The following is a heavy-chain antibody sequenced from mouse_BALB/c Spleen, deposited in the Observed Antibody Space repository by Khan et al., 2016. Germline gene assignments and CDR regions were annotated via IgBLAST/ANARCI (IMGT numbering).Heavy chain of an antibody. CDR2: ISTYNGNT. D-gene: IGHD2-4*01. CDR3: ARNGGLRRGVYAMNY. Sequence: QVQLQQPGPEVVRPGVSVKISCKGSGYTFTDYAMHWVKQSHAKSLEWIGVISTYNGNTNYNQKFTGKATMTVDKSSSTAYIELARLTSEDSAIYYGARNGGLRRGVYAMNYWGQGTSVTVSS. V-gene: IGHV1S137*01. J-gene: IGHJ4*01. CDR1: GYTFTDYA.